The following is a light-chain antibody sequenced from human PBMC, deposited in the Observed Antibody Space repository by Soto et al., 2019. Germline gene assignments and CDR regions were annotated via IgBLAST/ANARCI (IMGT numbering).Light chain of an antibody. Sequence: AIRMTQSPSSLSASTGDRVTITCRASPGISSYLAWYQQKPGKAPKLLIYAASTLQSGVPSRFSGSGSGTDFTLTISCLQSEDFATYYCQQYYRYLTFGPGTKVDIK. V-gene: IGKV1-8*01. CDR2: AAS. CDR3: QQYYRYLT. J-gene: IGKJ3*01. CDR1: PGISSY.